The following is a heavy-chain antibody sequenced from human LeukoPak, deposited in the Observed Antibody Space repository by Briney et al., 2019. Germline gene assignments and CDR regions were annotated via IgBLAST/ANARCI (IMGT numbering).Heavy chain of an antibody. CDR3: ARGGGPLRFLEWLYPASFDY. Sequence: VASVKVSCKASGYTFTSYAMNWVRQAPGQGLEWMGWINTNTGNPTYAQGFTGRFVFFLDTSVSTAYLQISSLKAEDTAVYYCARGGGPLRFLEWLYPASFDYWGQGTLVTVSS. V-gene: IGHV7-4-1*02. CDR1: GYTFTSYA. CDR2: INTNTGNP. J-gene: IGHJ4*02. D-gene: IGHD3-3*01.